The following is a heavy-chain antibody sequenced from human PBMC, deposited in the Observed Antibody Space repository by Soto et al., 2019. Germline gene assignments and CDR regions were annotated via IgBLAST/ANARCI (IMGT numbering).Heavy chain of an antibody. V-gene: IGHV4-39*01. J-gene: IGHJ4*02. Sequence: SETLSLTCSVSDDSINSDKYYWGWIRQPPGKGLEWIGSIYYRGNAYYNPSLQTRVTISLDKSRSQFSLKLNSVTAADSAVYFCVSLEVLATISYYFXFWGPGALVTVSS. D-gene: IGHD1-1*01. CDR1: DDSINSDKYY. CDR3: VSLEVLATISYYFXF. CDR2: IYYRGNA.